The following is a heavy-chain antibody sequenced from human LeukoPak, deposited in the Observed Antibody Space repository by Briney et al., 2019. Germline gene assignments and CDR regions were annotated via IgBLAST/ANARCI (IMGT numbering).Heavy chain of an antibody. Sequence: GGSLRLSCAASGFTVSSNYMTWVRQAPGKGLEWISVISGIGGNTNYADSVKGRFTISRDNSKNTLYLQMNSLRAEDTAVYYCAKERSASYYYDSSGYSNYNFDYWGQGTLVTISS. D-gene: IGHD3-22*01. CDR1: GFTVSSNY. CDR3: AKERSASYYYDSSGYSNYNFDY. CDR2: ISGIGGNT. J-gene: IGHJ4*02. V-gene: IGHV3-23*01.